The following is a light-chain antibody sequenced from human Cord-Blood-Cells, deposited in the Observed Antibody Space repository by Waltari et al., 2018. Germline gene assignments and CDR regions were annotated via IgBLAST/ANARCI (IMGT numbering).Light chain of an antibody. CDR3: QSYDSSNHVV. J-gene: IGLJ2*01. CDR1: SGSIASNY. CDR2: KDN. Sequence: NFMLTQPHSVSESPGKTVTISCTGSSGSIASNYVQRYQQRPGSAPTTVIYKDNQRPSGVPERFSGSIDSSSNSASLTISGLKTEDEADYYCQSYDSSNHVVFGGGTKLTVL. V-gene: IGLV6-57*02.